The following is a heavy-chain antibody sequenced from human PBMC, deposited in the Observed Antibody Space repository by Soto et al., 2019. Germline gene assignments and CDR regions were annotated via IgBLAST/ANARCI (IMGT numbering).Heavy chain of an antibody. V-gene: IGHV4-34*01. CDR1: GGSFSGYY. D-gene: IGHD3-16*01. J-gene: IGHJ6*03. Sequence: ASETLSLTCAVYGGSFSGYYWSSIRQPPGKGLEWIGEINDSGSTNYHPSLKSRVTISVDTSKNQFSLKLSSVTAADTAVYYCARGNKKGGYYYYYMDVWGKGTTVTVSS. CDR3: ARGNKKGGYYYYYMDV. CDR2: INDSGST.